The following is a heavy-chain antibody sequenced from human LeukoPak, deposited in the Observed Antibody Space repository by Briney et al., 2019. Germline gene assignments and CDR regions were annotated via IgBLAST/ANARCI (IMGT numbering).Heavy chain of an antibody. D-gene: IGHD2-2*01. CDR1: GYTFSDYY. J-gene: IGHJ4*02. V-gene: IGHV1-2*02. Sequence: ASVKVSCKASGYTFSDYYIHWVRQAPGRGLEWMGWINPNSGGTNYAQKFQGRVTMTRDTSISTAYMELSRLKSDDTAVYYCASTSWFYFEYWGQGTPVTVSS. CDR3: ASTSWFYFEY. CDR2: INPNSGGT.